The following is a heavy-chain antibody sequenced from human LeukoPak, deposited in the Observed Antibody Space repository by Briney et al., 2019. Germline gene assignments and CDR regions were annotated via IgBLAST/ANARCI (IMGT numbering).Heavy chain of an antibody. CDR3: ARDRNLLWFGELSNWFDP. Sequence: PGGSLRLSCADSGFTFSDYYMSWIRQAPGKGLEWVSYISSSGSTIYYADSVKGRFTIYRENAKNSLYLQMNSLRAEDTAVYYCARDRNLLWFGELSNWFDPWGQGTLVTVSS. J-gene: IGHJ5*02. D-gene: IGHD3-10*01. CDR1: GFTFSDYY. CDR2: ISSSGSTI. V-gene: IGHV3-11*01.